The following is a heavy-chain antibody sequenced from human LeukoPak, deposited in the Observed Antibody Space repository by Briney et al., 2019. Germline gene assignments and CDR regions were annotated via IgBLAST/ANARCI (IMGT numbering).Heavy chain of an antibody. V-gene: IGHV1-8*03. D-gene: IGHD3-22*01. J-gene: IGHJ4*02. CDR3: ARDLGGRDSSGSSDY. CDR1: GYTFTKND. Sequence: GASVKVSCKASGYTFTKNDINWVRQATGQGLEWMGWMNPNSGNTGYAQKFQGRVTITRNTSKSTAYMEVRSLSSEDTAVYYCARDLGGRDSSGSSDYWGQGTLVTVSS. CDR2: MNPNSGNT.